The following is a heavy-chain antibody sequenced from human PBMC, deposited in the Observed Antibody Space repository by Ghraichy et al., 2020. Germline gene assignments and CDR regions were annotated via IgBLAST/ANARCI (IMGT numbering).Heavy chain of an antibody. CDR1: GFTFSRYA. V-gene: IGHV3-23*01. CDR2: ISGSGGST. D-gene: IGHD3-3*01. J-gene: IGHJ6*02. CDR3: AKAIRTIFGVVTYYYYYGMDV. Sequence: GGSLRLSCAASGFTFSRYAMSWVRQAPGKGLEWVSAISGSGGSTYYADSVKGRFTISRDNSKNTLYLQMNSLRAEDTAVYYCAKAIRTIFGVVTYYYYYGMDVWGQGTTVTVSS.